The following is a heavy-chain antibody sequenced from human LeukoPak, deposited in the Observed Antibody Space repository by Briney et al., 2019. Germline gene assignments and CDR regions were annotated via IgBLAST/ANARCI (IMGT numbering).Heavy chain of an antibody. V-gene: IGHV4-30-2*01. Sequence: PSETLSLTCAVSGGSISSGGYSWSWIRQPPGKGLEWIGYIYHSGSTYYNPSLKSRVTISVDRSKNQFSLKLSSVTAADTAVYYCARGSQWSGYRPWGQGTLVTVSS. CDR3: ARGSQWSGYRP. CDR2: IYHSGST. D-gene: IGHD3-3*01. CDR1: GGSISSGGYS. J-gene: IGHJ4*02.